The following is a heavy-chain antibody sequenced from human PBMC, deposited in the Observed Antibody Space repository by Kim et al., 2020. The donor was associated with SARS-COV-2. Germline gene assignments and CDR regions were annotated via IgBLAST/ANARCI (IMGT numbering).Heavy chain of an antibody. Sequence: GGSLRLSCAASGFTFSSYAMHWVRRAPGKGLEWVAVISYDGSNKYYADSVKGRFTISRDNSKNTLYLQMNSLRAEDTAVYYCARSIAGSYYYGMDVWGQGTTVTVSS. D-gene: IGHD6-6*01. CDR1: GFTFSSYA. J-gene: IGHJ6*02. V-gene: IGHV3-30-3*01. CDR2: ISYDGSNK. CDR3: ARSIAGSYYYGMDV.